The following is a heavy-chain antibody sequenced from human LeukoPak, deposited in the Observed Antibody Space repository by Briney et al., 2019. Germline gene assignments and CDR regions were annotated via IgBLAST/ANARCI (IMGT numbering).Heavy chain of an antibody. CDR2: IYYSGST. CDR1: GGSISSSSYY. J-gene: IGHJ5*02. V-gene: IGHV4-39*07. D-gene: IGHD3-22*01. Sequence: SETLSLTCTVSGGSISSSSYYWGWIRQPPGKGLEWIGSIYYSGSTYYNPSLKSRVTISVDTSKNQFSLKLSSVTAADTAVYYCARIQFSGYYYDSSGYSGVPLWIDPWGQGTLVTVPS. CDR3: ARIQFSGYYYDSSGYSGVPLWIDP.